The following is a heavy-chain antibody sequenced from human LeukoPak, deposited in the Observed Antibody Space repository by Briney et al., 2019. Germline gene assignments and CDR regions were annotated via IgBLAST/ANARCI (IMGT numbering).Heavy chain of an antibody. J-gene: IGHJ4*02. CDR3: ARGYGPGTPPLFDY. CDR1: GGSISSSNW. V-gene: IGHV4-4*02. Sequence: SETLSLTCAVSGGSISSSNWWSWVRQPPGKGLEWIGEINHSGSTNYNPSLKSRVTISVDTSKNQFSLKLSSVTAADTAVYYCARGYGPGTPPLFDYWGQGTLVTVSS. D-gene: IGHD3-10*01. CDR2: INHSGST.